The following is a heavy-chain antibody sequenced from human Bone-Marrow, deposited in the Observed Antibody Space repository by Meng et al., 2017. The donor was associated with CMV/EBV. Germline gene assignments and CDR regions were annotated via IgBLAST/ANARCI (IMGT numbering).Heavy chain of an antibody. J-gene: IGHJ4*02. D-gene: IGHD2-2*01. CDR1: GFTFSSYG. Sequence: GESLKISCAASGFTFSSYGMHWVRQAPGKGLEWVAFIRYDGSNKYYADSVKGRFTISRDNSKNTLYLQMNSLRAEDTAVYYCATLRVVPAAKTTGWGQGTLVTVSS. CDR2: IRYDGSNK. CDR3: ATLRVVPAAKTTG. V-gene: IGHV3-30*02.